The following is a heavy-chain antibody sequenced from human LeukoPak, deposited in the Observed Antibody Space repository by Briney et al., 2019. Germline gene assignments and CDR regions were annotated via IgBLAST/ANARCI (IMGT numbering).Heavy chain of an antibody. CDR1: GYTLTELS. CDR3: ATAYSSGWTVYFDY. CDR2: FDPEDGET. Sequence: GASVKVSCKVSGYTLTELSMHWVRQAPGKGLEWMGGFDPEDGETIYAQKFQGRVTMTEDTSTDTAYMELSSLRSEDTAVYYCATAYSSGWTVYFDYWGQGTLVTVSS. J-gene: IGHJ4*02. D-gene: IGHD6-19*01. V-gene: IGHV1-24*01.